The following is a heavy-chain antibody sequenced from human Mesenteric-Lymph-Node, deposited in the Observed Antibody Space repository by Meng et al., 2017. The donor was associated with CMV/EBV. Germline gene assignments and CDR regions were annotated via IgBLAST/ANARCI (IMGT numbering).Heavy chain of an antibody. V-gene: IGHV3-21*01. D-gene: IGHD3-16*02. J-gene: IGHJ4*02. CDR3: ARASGDDYVWGSYRPFDY. Sequence: GGSLRLSCAASGFTFSSYSMNWVRQAPGKGLEGVSTISSSSSYIYYADSVKGRFTISRDNAKNSLYLQMNSLRAEDTAVYYCARASGDDYVWGSYRPFDYWGQGTLVTVSS. CDR2: ISSSSSYI. CDR1: GFTFSSYS.